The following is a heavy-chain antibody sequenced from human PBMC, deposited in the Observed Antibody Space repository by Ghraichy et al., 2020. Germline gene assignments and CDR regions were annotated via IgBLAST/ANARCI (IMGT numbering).Heavy chain of an antibody. CDR1: GYTFTSYA. J-gene: IGHJ6*02. CDR3: ARDIYGDYGGYYYGMDV. Sequence: ASVKVSCKASGYTFTSYAMHWVRQAPGQRLEWMGWINAGNGNTKYSQKFQGRVTITRDTSASTAYMELSSLRSEDTAVYYCARDIYGDYGGYYYGMDVWGQGTTVTVS. CDR2: INAGNGNT. D-gene: IGHD4-17*01. V-gene: IGHV1-3*01.